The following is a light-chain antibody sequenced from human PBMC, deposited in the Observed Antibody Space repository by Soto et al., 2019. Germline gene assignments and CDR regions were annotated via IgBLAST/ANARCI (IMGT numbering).Light chain of an antibody. J-gene: IGKJ1*01. Sequence: LAQSPATLSLPGGESVTLSCRASQIVSSDYLAWYHQTPGQAPRLLIYGAFNRATGISDRFSGSGSGTDFTLSISIVKPADFVVYSCQQYGKSPGTFGQGTKVDIK. CDR2: GAF. V-gene: IGKV3-20*01. CDR3: QQYGKSPGT. CDR1: QIVSSDY.